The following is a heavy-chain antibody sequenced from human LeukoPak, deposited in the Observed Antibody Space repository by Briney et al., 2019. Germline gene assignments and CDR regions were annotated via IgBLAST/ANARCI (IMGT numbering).Heavy chain of an antibody. CDR1: EFAFSGYY. V-gene: IGHV3-11*04. CDR2: ISNSGGTT. D-gene: IGHD6-13*01. Sequence: PGGSLRLSCAASEFAFSGYYMTWIRQAPGKGLEWVSYISNSGGTTHYVDSVKGRFTISRDSARNSLALQMNSLRVEDTAIYYCARGPRAAAGIYYYYMDVWGKGTTVTVSS. J-gene: IGHJ6*03. CDR3: ARGPRAAAGIYYYYMDV.